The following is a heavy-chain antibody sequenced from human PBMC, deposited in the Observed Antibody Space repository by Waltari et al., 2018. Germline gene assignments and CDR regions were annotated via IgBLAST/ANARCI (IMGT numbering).Heavy chain of an antibody. CDR3: AKDEGARLAPTFGMDA. D-gene: IGHD6-6*01. CDR2: RTASGLM. V-gene: IGHV3-23*04. CDR1: GFPFSTYT. Sequence: EMQLVESGGALVQPGGSLRLSCAASGFPFSTYTMTWVRQAPGQGLGWVEVRTASGLMDYGDSVKGRFIISRDNSKNTLYLEMFRLRVEDTARYYCAKDEGARLAPTFGMDAWGQGTTVIVS. J-gene: IGHJ6*02.